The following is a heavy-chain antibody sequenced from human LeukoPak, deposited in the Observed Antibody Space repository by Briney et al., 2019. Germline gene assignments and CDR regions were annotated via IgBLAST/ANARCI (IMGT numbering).Heavy chain of an antibody. J-gene: IGHJ6*02. V-gene: IGHV1-2*02. D-gene: IGHD4-23*01. CDR3: ARGGATVVTHDYYYGMDV. Sequence: ASVKVSCKASGYTFTGYYMHWVRQAPGQGLEWMGWNNPNSGGTNYAQKFQGRVTMTRDTSISTAYMELSRLRSDDTAVYYCARGGATVVTHDYYYGMDVWGQGTTVTVSS. CDR1: GYTFTGYY. CDR2: NNPNSGGT.